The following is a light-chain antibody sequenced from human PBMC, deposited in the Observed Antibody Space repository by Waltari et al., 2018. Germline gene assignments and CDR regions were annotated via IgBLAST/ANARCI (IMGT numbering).Light chain of an antibody. Sequence: QSALTQPASVSGSPGQSISISCTGTSSDVGGSDYVSWYQQHPGNAPKLMIYDVTLRPSGVPNRFSGSKSGITASLTISGLQPEDEADYYCSSYTTDSLGVFGGGTKLTVL. CDR3: SSYTTDSLGV. CDR1: SSDVGGSDY. V-gene: IGLV2-14*03. CDR2: DVT. J-gene: IGLJ2*01.